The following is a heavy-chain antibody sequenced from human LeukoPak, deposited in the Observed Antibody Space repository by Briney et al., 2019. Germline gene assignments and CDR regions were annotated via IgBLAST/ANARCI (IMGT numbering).Heavy chain of an antibody. CDR3: AKTPHVLRGGHYYFDY. Sequence: PGGSLRLSCAASGFTFSSYAMSWVRQAPGKGLEWVSAISGRGDSTYYADSVKGRFTISRDNSKNTLYLQMDSLRAEDTAIYYCAKTPHVLRGGHYYFDYWGQGTLVTVSS. CDR2: ISGRGDST. CDR1: GFTFSSYA. J-gene: IGHJ4*02. D-gene: IGHD2/OR15-2a*01. V-gene: IGHV3-23*01.